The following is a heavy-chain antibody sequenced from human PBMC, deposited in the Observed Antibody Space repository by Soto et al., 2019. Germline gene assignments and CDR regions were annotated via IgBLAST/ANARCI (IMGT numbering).Heavy chain of an antibody. CDR2: ISGSGGST. D-gene: IGHD6-19*01. CDR1: GFTFSSYA. CDR3: AKDQGWLVPGIWYYFDY. J-gene: IGHJ4*02. V-gene: IGHV3-23*01. Sequence: EVQLLESGGGLVQPGGSLRLSCAASGFTFSSYAMSWVRQAPGKGLEWVSAISGSGGSTYYADSVKGRFTISRDNSKNTLYLQMNSLRAEDTAVYYCAKDQGWLVPGIWYYFDYWGQGTLVTVSS.